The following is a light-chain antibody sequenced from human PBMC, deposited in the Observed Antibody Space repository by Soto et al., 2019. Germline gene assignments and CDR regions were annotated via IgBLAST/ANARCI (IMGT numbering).Light chain of an antibody. CDR1: QSISTW. CDR3: HHSTRA. Sequence: DIQMTQSPSSLSASVGDRVTITCRASQSISTWLAWYQQKPGKAPKLLIFDASTLESGVPSRFSGSASGTEFTLTLTSLQPDDFATYYCHHSTRAFGQGTKVEIK. J-gene: IGKJ1*01. CDR2: DAS. V-gene: IGKV1-5*01.